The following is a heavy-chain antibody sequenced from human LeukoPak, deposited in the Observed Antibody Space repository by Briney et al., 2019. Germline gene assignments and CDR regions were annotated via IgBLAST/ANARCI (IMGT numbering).Heavy chain of an antibody. V-gene: IGHV3-23*01. CDR1: GFTFSSYA. CDR3: AKDQSSGYSEDAFDI. J-gene: IGHJ3*02. Sequence: GGSLRLSCAATGFTFSSYAMSWVRQAPGKGLEWVSLISGSGGSTDYADSVKGRFTTSRDKSKNTLYLQMNRLRAEDTAVYYCAKDQSSGYSEDAFDIWGQGTMVTVSS. D-gene: IGHD3-22*01. CDR2: ISGSGGST.